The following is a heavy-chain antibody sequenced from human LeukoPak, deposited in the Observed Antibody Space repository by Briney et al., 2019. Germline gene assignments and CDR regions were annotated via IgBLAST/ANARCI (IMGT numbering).Heavy chain of an antibody. CDR2: ISGGSNYI. J-gene: IGHJ1*01. V-gene: IGHV3-21*01. Sequence: GGSLRLSCAASGFIFSTYSMNWVRQSPGKGLEWVSSISGGSNYIYYADSVKGRFTISRDNAKNSLVLQMNSLRAEDTAVYYCARDFGESSEYFQHWGQGTLVTVSP. CDR3: ARDFGESSEYFQH. CDR1: GFIFSTYS. D-gene: IGHD3-10*01.